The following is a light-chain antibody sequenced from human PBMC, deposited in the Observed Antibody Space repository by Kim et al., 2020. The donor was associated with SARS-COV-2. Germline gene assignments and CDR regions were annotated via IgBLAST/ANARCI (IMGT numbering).Light chain of an antibody. CDR1: QSINNGF. J-gene: IGKJ1*01. Sequence: EIVLTQSPGTLSLSPRERATLSCRASQSINNGFLAWYQQRPGQAPRLLIYGASSRATGIPDRFSGSGSGTDFTLTIGRLEPEDFAVYYCQQYADSPSTFGQGTKLEI. CDR3: QQYADSPST. V-gene: IGKV3-20*01. CDR2: GAS.